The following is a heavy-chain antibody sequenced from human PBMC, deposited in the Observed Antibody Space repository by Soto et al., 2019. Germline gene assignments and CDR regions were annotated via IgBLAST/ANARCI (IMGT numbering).Heavy chain of an antibody. V-gene: IGHV2-5*02. D-gene: IGHD3-10*01. CDR3: AHNNYYGSGSVY. CDR1: GLLPSTRGVG. J-gene: IGHJ4*02. Sequence: GPTLVNPTHPLTLSTSFSGLLPSTRGVGGGWIPQEPGRALECIALIYWDNDKSHTPSLKSRLTITTNTPKNHVVLMMTDMDPVDTATYYCAHNNYYGSGSVYWGQGTLVTVSS. CDR2: IYWDNDK.